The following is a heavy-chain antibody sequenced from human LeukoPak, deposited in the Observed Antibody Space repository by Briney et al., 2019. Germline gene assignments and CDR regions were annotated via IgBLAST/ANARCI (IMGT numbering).Heavy chain of an antibody. J-gene: IGHJ3*02. D-gene: IGHD3-10*01. CDR3: ARGVKRGVIITMLRAFDI. Sequence: SSETLSLTCTVSGGSISSYYWSWVRQPPGEGLEWIGYIYYSGSTNYNPSLKSRVTISVDTSKNQFSLKLSSVTAADTAVYYCARGVKRGVIITMLRAFDIWGQGTMVTVSS. CDR2: IYYSGST. CDR1: GGSISSYY. V-gene: IGHV4-59*08.